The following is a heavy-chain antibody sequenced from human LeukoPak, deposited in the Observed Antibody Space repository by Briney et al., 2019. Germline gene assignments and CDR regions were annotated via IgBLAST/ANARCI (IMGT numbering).Heavy chain of an antibody. Sequence: GASVKVSCKASGYTFTGYYMHWVRQAPGQGLEWMGWINPNSGGTNYAQKFQGRVTMTRDTSISTVYMELSRLRSDDTALYYCARTLYIGAVPGGFDYWGQGTLITVSS. V-gene: IGHV1-2*02. CDR3: ARTLYIGAVPGGFDY. CDR2: INPNSGGT. D-gene: IGHD6-13*01. CDR1: GYTFTGYY. J-gene: IGHJ4*02.